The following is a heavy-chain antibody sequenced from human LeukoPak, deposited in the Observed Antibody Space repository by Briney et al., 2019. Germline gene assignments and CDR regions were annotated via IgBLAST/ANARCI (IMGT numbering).Heavy chain of an antibody. CDR2: INPSGGST. V-gene: IGHV1-46*01. Sequence: ASVKVSCKASGYTFTNYYVHWVRQAPGQGLEWMGIINPSGGSTSYAQKFQGRVTMTRDTSTSTVYMELSSLRSEDTAVYYCARDQYYDFWSGYYRYYYGMDVWGQGTTVTVSS. J-gene: IGHJ6*02. CDR1: GYTFTNYY. CDR3: ARDQYYDFWSGYYRYYYGMDV. D-gene: IGHD3-3*01.